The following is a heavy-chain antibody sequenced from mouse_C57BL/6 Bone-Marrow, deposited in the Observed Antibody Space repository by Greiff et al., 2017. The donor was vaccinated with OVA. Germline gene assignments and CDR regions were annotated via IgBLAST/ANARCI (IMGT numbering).Heavy chain of an antibody. D-gene: IGHD1-1*01. J-gene: IGHJ2*01. CDR2: IYPSDGST. CDR3: ASPLITTVVDLDY. CDR1: GYTFTSYD. V-gene: IGHV1-85*01. Sequence: ESGPELVKPGASVKLSCKASGYTFTSYDINWVQQRPGPGLAWIGWIYPSDGSTKYNEKFKGKATLTVDTSSSTAYMELHSLTSEDSAVDFCASPLITTVVDLDYWGQGTTLTVSS.